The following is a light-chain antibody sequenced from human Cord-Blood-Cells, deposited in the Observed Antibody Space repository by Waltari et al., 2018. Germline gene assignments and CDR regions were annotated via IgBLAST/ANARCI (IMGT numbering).Light chain of an antibody. CDR3: CSDAPWV. Sequence: QPALPHPASVLGSPGQSTTISCIGTRSDVGSYNLGSWYQQHPGKAPKLMIYEGSKRPSGVSNRFSGSKSGNTASLTSSGLQAEDEADYYCCSDAPWVFGGGTKLTVL. V-gene: IGLV2-23*01. CDR2: EGS. CDR1: RSDVGSYNL. J-gene: IGLJ3*02.